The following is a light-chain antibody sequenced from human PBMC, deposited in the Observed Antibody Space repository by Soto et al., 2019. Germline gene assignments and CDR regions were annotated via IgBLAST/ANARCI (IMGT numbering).Light chain of an antibody. V-gene: IGKV1-5*03. CDR3: HQCDSAPSK. Sequence: PSPLYLFVNYNLTIPYLASQSISSWLAWYQQKPGKAHKLLIYKASSLESGVPSRFSGSGSGTDFTLTIARLQPEDFSTYYCHQCDSAPSKFGQGTKVDI. J-gene: IGKJ2*01. CDR1: QSISSW. CDR2: KAS.